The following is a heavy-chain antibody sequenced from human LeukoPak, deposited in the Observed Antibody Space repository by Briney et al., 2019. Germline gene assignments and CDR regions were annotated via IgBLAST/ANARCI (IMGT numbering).Heavy chain of an antibody. V-gene: IGHV4-59*01. D-gene: IGHD6-13*01. CDR3: ARVGGDAVAGIAFDI. CDR1: GGSISSYY. Sequence: PSETLSLTCTVSGGSISSYYWSWIRQPPGKGLEWIGYIYYSGSTNYNPSLKSRVTISVDTSKYQFSLKLSSVTAADTAVYYCARVGGDAVAGIAFDIWGQGTMVTVSS. J-gene: IGHJ3*02. CDR2: IYYSGST.